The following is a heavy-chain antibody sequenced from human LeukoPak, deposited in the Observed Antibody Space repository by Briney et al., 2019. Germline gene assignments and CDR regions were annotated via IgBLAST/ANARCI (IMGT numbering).Heavy chain of an antibody. CDR3: ARAESMALYFLY. D-gene: IGHD1-14*01. V-gene: IGHV1-18*01. Sequence: ASXKXXXKASGXTFTDFGFIXVRQAPGQGLEWXGWVSTYNGDTGYAKKFQDRVTMTTESSTQTTFMELRNLRSDDTAVYYCARAESMALYFLYWGQGTLVSVSS. CDR1: GXTFTDFG. CDR2: VSTYNGDT. J-gene: IGHJ1*01.